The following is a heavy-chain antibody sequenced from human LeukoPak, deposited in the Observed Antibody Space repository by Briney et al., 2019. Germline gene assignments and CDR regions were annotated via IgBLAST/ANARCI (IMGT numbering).Heavy chain of an antibody. J-gene: IGHJ5*02. CDR3: ARDSRALWFGEVLKNNWFDP. CDR2: ISYDGSNK. V-gene: IGHV3-30*04. Sequence: PGRSLRLSCAASGFTFSSYAMHWVRQAPGNGLEWVAVISYDGSNKYYADSVKGRFTISRDNSKNTLYLQMNSLRAEDTAVYYCARDSRALWFGEVLKNNWFDPWGQGTLVTVSS. CDR1: GFTFSSYA. D-gene: IGHD3-10*01.